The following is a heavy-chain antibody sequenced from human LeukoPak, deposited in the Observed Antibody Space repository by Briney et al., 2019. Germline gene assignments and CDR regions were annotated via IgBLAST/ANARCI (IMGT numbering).Heavy chain of an antibody. V-gene: IGHV1-69*13. CDR2: IIPIFGTA. CDR1: GGTFSSYA. J-gene: IGHJ4*02. Sequence: SVKVSCKASGGTFSSYAISWVRQAPGQGLEWMGGIIPIFGTANYAQKFQGRVTITADESTSTAYMELSSLRSEDTAVYYCARHPGFGGSGTYYYYFDYWGQGTLVTVSS. D-gene: IGHD3-10*01. CDR3: ARHPGFGGSGTYYYYFDY.